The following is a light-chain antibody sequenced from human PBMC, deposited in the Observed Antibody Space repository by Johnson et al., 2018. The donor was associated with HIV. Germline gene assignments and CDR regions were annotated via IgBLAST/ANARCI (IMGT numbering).Light chain of an antibody. CDR2: EDN. Sequence: QFVLTQPPSVSAAPGQTVNISCSGNVSNIESYFVSWYQQLPGAAPTLLIYEDNKRPSGLPDRFSGSKSGATATLGITGLQPGDEADYYCGIWDSSLSAGVFGTGTKVTVL. CDR1: VSNIESYF. V-gene: IGLV1-51*02. CDR3: GIWDSSLSAGV. J-gene: IGLJ1*01.